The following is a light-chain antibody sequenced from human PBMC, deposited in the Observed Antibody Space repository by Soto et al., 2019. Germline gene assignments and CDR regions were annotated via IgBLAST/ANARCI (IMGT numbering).Light chain of an antibody. CDR1: QGISSW. Sequence: DIQMTQSPSSVSVSVGDRVTITCRASQGISSWLAWYQQKPGKAPKLLISGASTLRGWVPSRFSGSGSGTDFNLTISRLQPEDFATYYCQQAHGFPRTFGPGTKVDVK. J-gene: IGKJ3*01. CDR2: GAS. V-gene: IGKV1-12*01. CDR3: QQAHGFPRT.